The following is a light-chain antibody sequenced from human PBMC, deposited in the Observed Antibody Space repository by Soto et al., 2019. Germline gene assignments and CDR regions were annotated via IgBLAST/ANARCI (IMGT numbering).Light chain of an antibody. CDR2: WAS. CDR3: QQYYSTPWT. Sequence: IGLPQFPDCLAVSLGERATINCKSSQSVLYRSNNHNYLAWYQQKPGQPPRLLIYWASTRESGVPDRFSGSGSGTDFTLTISSLQAEDVAVYYCQQYYSTPWTFGQGTKVDIK. CDR1: QSVLYRSNNHNY. V-gene: IGKV4-1*01. J-gene: IGKJ1*01.